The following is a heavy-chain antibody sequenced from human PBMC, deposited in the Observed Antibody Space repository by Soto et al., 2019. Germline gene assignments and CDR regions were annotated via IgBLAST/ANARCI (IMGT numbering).Heavy chain of an antibody. CDR3: ARSSIAARPGIFDY. J-gene: IGHJ4*02. V-gene: IGHV3-30*03. Sequence: GGSLGLSCAASGFTFSSYGMHWVRQAPGKGLEWVAVISYDGSNKYYADSVKGRFTISRDNSKNTLYLQMNSLRAEDTAVYYCARSSIAARPGIFDYWGQGT. CDR2: ISYDGSNK. CDR1: GFTFSSYG. D-gene: IGHD6-6*01.